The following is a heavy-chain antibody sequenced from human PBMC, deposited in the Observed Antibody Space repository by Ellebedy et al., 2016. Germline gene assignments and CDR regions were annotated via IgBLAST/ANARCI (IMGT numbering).Heavy chain of an antibody. CDR3: ARVAVAGDYFDY. J-gene: IGHJ4*02. D-gene: IGHD6-19*01. CDR1: GYTFTGYY. V-gene: IGHV1-2*02. Sequence: ASVKVSCXASGYTFTGYYMHWVRQAPGQGLEWMGWMNPNSGNTGYAQKFQGRVTMTRDTSISTAYMELSRLRSDDTAVYYCARVAVAGDYFDYWGQGTLVTVSS. CDR2: MNPNSGNT.